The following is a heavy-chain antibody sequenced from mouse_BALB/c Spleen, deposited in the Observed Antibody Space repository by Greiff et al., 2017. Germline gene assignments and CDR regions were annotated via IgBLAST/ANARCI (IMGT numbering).Heavy chain of an antibody. V-gene: IGHV5-6-2*01. CDR2: INSNGGST. D-gene: IGHD1-1*01. CDR1: GFTFSSYY. Sequence: EVKLQESGGGLVKLGGSLKLSCAASGFTFSSYYMSWVRQTPEKRLELVAAINSNGGSTYYPDTVKGRFTISRDNAKNTLYLQMSSLKSEDTALYYCARQYGSSPWYFDVWGAGTTVTVSS. J-gene: IGHJ1*01. CDR3: ARQYGSSPWYFDV.